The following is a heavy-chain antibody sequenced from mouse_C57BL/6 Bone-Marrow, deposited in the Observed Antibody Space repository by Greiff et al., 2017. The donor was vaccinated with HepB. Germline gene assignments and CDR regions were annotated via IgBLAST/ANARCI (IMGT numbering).Heavy chain of an antibody. V-gene: IGHV14-1*01. CDR2: IDPEDGDT. D-gene: IGHD2-4*01. J-gene: IGHJ3*01. CDR3: TRGGDDYVAWFAY. Sequence: EVQLQQSGAELVRPGASVKLSCTASGFNITDYYMHWVKQRPEQGLEWIGRIDPEDGDTEYAPKFQGKATMTADTSSNTAYLQLSSLTSEDTAVYYGTRGGDDYVAWFAYWGQGTLVTVSA. CDR1: GFNITDYY.